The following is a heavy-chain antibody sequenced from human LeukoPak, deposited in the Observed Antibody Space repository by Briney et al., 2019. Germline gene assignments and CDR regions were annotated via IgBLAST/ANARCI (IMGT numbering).Heavy chain of an antibody. CDR1: GGTFSSYA. CDR2: IIPILGIA. CDR3: AREVVVGVAADYYFDH. J-gene: IGHJ4*02. D-gene: IGHD2-15*01. Sequence: SVKVSCKASGGTFSSYAISWVRQAPGQGLEWMGRIIPILGIANYAQKFQGRVTITADKSTSTAYMELSSLRSEDTAVYYCAREVVVGVAADYYFDHWGQGTLVTVSS. V-gene: IGHV1-69*04.